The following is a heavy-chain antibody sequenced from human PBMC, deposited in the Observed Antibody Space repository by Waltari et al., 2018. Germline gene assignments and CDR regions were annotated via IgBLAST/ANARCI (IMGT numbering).Heavy chain of an antibody. CDR2: INPSGGST. V-gene: IGHV1-46*01. D-gene: IGHD3-10*01. CDR1: GYTFTSYY. Sequence: QVQLVQSGAEVKKPGASVKVSCKASGYTFTSYYMHWVRQAPGQGLEWMGIINPSGGSTSYAQKFQGRVTMTRDTSTSTVYIELSSLRSEDTAVYYCARDVSSNGVRGALFDYWGQGTLVTVSS. J-gene: IGHJ4*02. CDR3: ARDVSSNGVRGALFDY.